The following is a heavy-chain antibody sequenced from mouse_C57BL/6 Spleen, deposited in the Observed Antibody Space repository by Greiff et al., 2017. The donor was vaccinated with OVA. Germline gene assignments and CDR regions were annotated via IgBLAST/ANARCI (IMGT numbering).Heavy chain of an antibody. CDR3: AKGIRYCDV. CDR1: GFNITDYY. CDR2: IDPEDGEP. V-gene: IGHV14-2*01. Sequence: EVQLQQSGAELVKPGASVKLSCTASGFNITDYYMHWVKQRTEQGLEWIGRIDPEDGEPKYAPKFQGKATITADTSSNTAYLQLSSLTSEDTAVYYGAKGIRYCDVWGTGTTVTVSS. J-gene: IGHJ1*03. D-gene: IGHD2-4*01.